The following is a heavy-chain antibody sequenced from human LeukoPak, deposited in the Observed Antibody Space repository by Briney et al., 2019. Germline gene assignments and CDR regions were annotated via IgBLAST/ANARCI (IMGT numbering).Heavy chain of an antibody. CDR2: ISGTDGST. CDR3: AKVPWVANSGWSP. CDR1: GFTFSSYA. J-gene: IGHJ5*02. V-gene: IGHV3-23*01. Sequence: GGSLRLSCAASGFTFSSYAMSWVRQAPGKGLEWVSTISGTDGSTYYTDSVKGRFTISRDNSKNTLYLQMNSLRAEDTAVYYCAKVPWVANSGWSPWGQGTLVTVSS. D-gene: IGHD6-19*01.